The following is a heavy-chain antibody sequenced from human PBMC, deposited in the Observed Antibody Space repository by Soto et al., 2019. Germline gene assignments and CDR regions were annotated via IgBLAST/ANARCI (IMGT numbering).Heavy chain of an antibody. Sequence: EVQLVDSGGGLVQPGRSLRLSCTASGFTFGDYAMIWVRQAPGKGLEWVGYITSKTYGGTTDYAASVKGRFTISRDDSRSVGYLQMNSVKTEDTAIYYCARLPHERRGYCSGGSCYPFDYWGQGTLVTVSS. CDR2: ITSKTYGGTT. V-gene: IGHV3-49*04. CDR1: GFTFGDYA. J-gene: IGHJ4*02. CDR3: ARLPHERRGYCSGGSCYPFDY. D-gene: IGHD2-15*01.